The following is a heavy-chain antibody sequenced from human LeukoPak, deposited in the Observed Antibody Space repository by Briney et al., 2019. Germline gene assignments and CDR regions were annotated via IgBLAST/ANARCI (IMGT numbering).Heavy chain of an antibody. CDR1: GSTFSSYS. CDR2: ISSSSSYI. J-gene: IGHJ4*02. D-gene: IGHD5-18*01. CDR3: ARLGGYSYVFDY. V-gene: IGHV3-21*01. Sequence: PGGSLRLSCAASGSTFSSYSMNWVRQAPGKGLEWVSSISSSSSYIYYADSVKGRFTISRDNAKNSLYLQMNSLRAEDTAVYYCARLGGYSYVFDYWGQGTLVTVSS.